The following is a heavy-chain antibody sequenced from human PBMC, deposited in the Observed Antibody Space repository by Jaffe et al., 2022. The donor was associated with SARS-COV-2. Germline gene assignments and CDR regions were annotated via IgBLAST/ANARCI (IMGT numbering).Heavy chain of an antibody. D-gene: IGHD5-12*01. CDR1: GGSISSYF. J-gene: IGHJ4*02. CDR3: AAVATSYDKVDK. Sequence: QVQLQESGPGLVKPSETLSLTCTVSGGSISSYFWTWIRQPPGKALEWIGYVFYSGNTNYNPSLRSRVTISVDTSRNQFSLRLSSVTAADTAVYYCAAVATSYDKVDKWGQGTLVTVSS. V-gene: IGHV4-59*01. CDR2: VFYSGNT.